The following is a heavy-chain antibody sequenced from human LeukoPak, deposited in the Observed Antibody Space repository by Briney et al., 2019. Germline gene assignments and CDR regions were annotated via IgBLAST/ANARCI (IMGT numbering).Heavy chain of an antibody. CDR1: GGSISSSNW. CDR3: ARDPGDGYSVWYFDL. J-gene: IGHJ2*01. D-gene: IGHD5-24*01. Sequence: PSGTLSLTCAVSGGSISSSNWWSWVRQPPGKGLEWIGSIYYSGSTYYNPSLKSRVTMSVDTSKNQFSLKVSSVTAADTALHYCARDPGDGYSVWYFDLWGRGTLVTVSS. V-gene: IGHV4-4*02. CDR2: IYYSGST.